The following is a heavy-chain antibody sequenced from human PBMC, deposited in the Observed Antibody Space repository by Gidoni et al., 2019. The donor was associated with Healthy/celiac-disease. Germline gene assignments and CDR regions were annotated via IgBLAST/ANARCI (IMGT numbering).Heavy chain of an antibody. D-gene: IGHD2-15*01. J-gene: IGHJ4*02. V-gene: IGHV4-59*01. CDR3: ARDCSGGSCLGVFDY. Sequence: NYNPSLKSRVTISVDTSKNQFSLKLSSVTAADTAVYYCARDCSGGSCLGVFDYWGQGTLVTVSS.